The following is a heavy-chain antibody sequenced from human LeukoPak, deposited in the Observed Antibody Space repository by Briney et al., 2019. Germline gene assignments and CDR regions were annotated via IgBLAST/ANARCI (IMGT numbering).Heavy chain of an antibody. V-gene: IGHV3-15*01. D-gene: IGHD4-23*01. J-gene: IGHJ4*02. CDR3: ANIFGGNSHRSDY. CDR2: IKTKTDGGTT. CDR1: GFTFSSAW. Sequence: GGSLRLSCAASGFTFSSAWMSWVRQAPGQGLEWLGRIKTKTDGGTTDYAAPVRGRFTISRDDSKDTLYLQMNSLKSDDTAVYYCANIFGGNSHRSDYWGQGTLVTVSS.